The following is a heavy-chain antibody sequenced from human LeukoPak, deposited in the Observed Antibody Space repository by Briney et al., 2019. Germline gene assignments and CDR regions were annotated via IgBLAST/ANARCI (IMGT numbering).Heavy chain of an antibody. Sequence: PGGSLRLSCAASGFTFSSYWMSWVRQAPGKGLEWVANIKQDGSEKYYVDSVKGRFTISRDNAKNSLYLQMNSLRAEDTAVYYCARDWETTIFGVVQDYWGQGTLSPSPQ. D-gene: IGHD3-3*01. V-gene: IGHV3-7*01. CDR2: IKQDGSEK. J-gene: IGHJ4*02. CDR3: ARDWETTIFGVVQDY. CDR1: GFTFSSYW.